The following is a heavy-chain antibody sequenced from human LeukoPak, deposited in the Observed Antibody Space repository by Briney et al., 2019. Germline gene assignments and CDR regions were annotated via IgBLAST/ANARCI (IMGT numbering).Heavy chain of an antibody. Sequence: SVKVSSKASGGTFISYAISWVRQAPGQGLEWMGGIIPIFGTANYAQKFQGRVTITADESTSTAYMELSSLRSEDTAVYYCARGWCSGGSCYSGFDYWGQGTLVTVSS. CDR1: GGTFISYA. V-gene: IGHV1-69*13. J-gene: IGHJ4*02. CDR3: ARGWCSGGSCYSGFDY. D-gene: IGHD2-15*01. CDR2: IIPIFGTA.